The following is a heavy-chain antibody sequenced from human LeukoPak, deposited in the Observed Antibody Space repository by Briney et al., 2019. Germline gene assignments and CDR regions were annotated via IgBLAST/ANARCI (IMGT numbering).Heavy chain of an antibody. CDR1: GFSFRSYS. CDR2: ITSSSSHI. D-gene: IGHD3-16*02. Sequence: GGSLRLSCAASGFSFRSYSMNWVRQAPGKGLEWVSCITSSSSHIYYAASVKGRFTISRDNAKNSLYLQMNSLRAEDTAVYYCARSYDYVWGSYRYVFDYWGQGTLVTVSS. J-gene: IGHJ4*02. V-gene: IGHV3-21*01. CDR3: ARSYDYVWGSYRYVFDY.